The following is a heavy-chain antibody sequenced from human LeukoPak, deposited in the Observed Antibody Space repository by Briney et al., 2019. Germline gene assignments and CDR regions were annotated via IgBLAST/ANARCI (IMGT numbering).Heavy chain of an antibody. D-gene: IGHD6-19*01. J-gene: IGHJ4*02. V-gene: IGHV3-48*01. CDR2: ISSSSSTI. CDR1: GFTFSSYS. Sequence: GGSLRLSCAASGFTFSSYSMNWVRQAPGKGLEWVSSISSSSSTIYYADSVKGRFTISRDNAKNSLCLQMNSLRAEDTAVYYCAREWAVAGTWGQGTLVTVSS. CDR3: AREWAVAGT.